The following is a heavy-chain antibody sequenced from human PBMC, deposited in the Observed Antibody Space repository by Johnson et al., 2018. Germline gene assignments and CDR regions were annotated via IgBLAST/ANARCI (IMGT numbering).Heavy chain of an antibody. Sequence: VQLVESGGALVQPGGSLTLSCVDSGFTFGNWTMTWFRQAPGKGLEWVADIKEDGSQIYYLDSVKGRFTISRDNAKNSLFLQMNSLRAEDTAVYYCARENWGSFDYWGQGTLVTVSS. J-gene: IGHJ4*02. D-gene: IGHD7-27*01. CDR3: ARENWGSFDY. CDR2: IKEDGSQI. V-gene: IGHV3-7*01. CDR1: GFTFGNWT.